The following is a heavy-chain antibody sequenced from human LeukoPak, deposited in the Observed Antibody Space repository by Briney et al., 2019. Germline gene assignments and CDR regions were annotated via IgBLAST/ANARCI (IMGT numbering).Heavy chain of an antibody. V-gene: IGHV3-23*01. CDR1: GFTFSNYV. Sequence: GGSLRLSCAASGFTFSNYVMSWVRQAPGKGLEWVSGISGSGGSTYYADSVKGRFTISRDNSKNTLYLQMNSLRAEDTAVYYCAKALSSSWTGMDVWGQGTTVTVSS. CDR2: ISGSGGST. J-gene: IGHJ6*02. D-gene: IGHD6-6*01. CDR3: AKALSSSWTGMDV.